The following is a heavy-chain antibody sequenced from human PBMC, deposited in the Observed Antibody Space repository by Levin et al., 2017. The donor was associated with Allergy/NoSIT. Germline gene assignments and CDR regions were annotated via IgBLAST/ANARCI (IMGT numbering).Heavy chain of an antibody. V-gene: IGHV1-18*01. Sequence: GESLKISCKASGYTFTNYGIAWLRQAPGRGPEWMGWISTYNDNRNYAQKFQGRITMTTDTSTSTAYMEPRSLRSDDRDVYYCARSYYDFWSNYYDPGGQGTLVAVSS. CDR3: ARSYYDFWSNYYDP. D-gene: IGHD3-3*01. CDR2: ISTYNDNR. CDR1: GYTFTNYG. J-gene: IGHJ5*02.